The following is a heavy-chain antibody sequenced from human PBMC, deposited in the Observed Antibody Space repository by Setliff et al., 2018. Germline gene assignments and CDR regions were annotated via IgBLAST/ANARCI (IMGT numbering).Heavy chain of an antibody. CDR2: IIPSGGST. V-gene: IGHV1-46*01. J-gene: IGHJ3*02. Sequence: GASVKVSCKASGYTFTSYYMHWVRQAPGQGLEWMGIIIPSGGSTSYAQKFQGRVTMTRDTSTSTVYMELSSLRSEDTAVYYCARVARVVLSRNAFDIWGQGTMVTVSS. CDR3: ARVARVVLSRNAFDI. D-gene: IGHD2-2*01. CDR1: GYTFTSYY.